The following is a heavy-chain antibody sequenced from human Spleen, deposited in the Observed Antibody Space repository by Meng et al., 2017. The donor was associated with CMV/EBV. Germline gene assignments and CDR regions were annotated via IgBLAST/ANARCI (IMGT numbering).Heavy chain of an antibody. J-gene: IGHJ4*02. D-gene: IGHD5-18*01. V-gene: IGHV5-10-1*01. Sequence: VAEVKKPGESLKLSCKGSAYRFTRYLIGWVRQMPGKGLEWMGRIDPSDSYTNYSPSFQGHVTISADKSISTAYLQWSSLKASDTAMYYCARHSPSTQGGYSYGYGYWGQGTLVTVSS. CDR1: AYRFTRYL. CDR3: ARHSPSTQGGYSYGYGY. CDR2: IDPSDSYT.